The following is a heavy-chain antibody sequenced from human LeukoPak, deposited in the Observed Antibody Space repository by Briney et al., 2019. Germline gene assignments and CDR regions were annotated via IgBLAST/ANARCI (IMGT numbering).Heavy chain of an antibody. CDR3: ARDRHREWSADYYFDY. CDR2: IYTSGST. V-gene: IGHV4-61*02. Sequence: SETLSLTCTVSGGSISSGSYYWSWIRQPAGKGLEWIGRIYTSGSTNYNPSLKSRVTISVDTSKNQFSLKLSSVAAADTAVYYCARDRHREWSADYYFDYWGQGTLVTVSS. CDR1: GGSISSGSYY. J-gene: IGHJ4*02. D-gene: IGHD3-3*01.